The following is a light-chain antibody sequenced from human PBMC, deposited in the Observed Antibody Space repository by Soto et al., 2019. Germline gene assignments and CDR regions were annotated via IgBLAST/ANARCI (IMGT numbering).Light chain of an antibody. Sequence: EIVLTQSPATLSLSQGERATLSCRASQGVSSYLAWYQQTPCQAPRLLIYDASNRDTGITARLSGSGSVTDFTLTISSLEPEDCALSYDQQHSNWPPLFTIGPGTKVDSK. V-gene: IGKV3-11*01. CDR3: QQHSNWPPLFT. CDR1: QGVSSY. J-gene: IGKJ3*01. CDR2: DAS.